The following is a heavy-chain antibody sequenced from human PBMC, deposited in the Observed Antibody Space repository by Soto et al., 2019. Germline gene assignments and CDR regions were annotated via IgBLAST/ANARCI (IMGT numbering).Heavy chain of an antibody. CDR2: IIPILGIA. Sequence: GASVKVSCKASGGTFSSYTISWVRQAPGQGLERMGRIIPILGIANYAQKFQGRVTITRDKSTSTAYMELSSLRSEETAVYYCARDKYDYIWGSYRYTPFDYWGQGTLVTVSS. CDR3: ARDKYDYIWGSYRYTPFDY. CDR1: GGTFSSYT. J-gene: IGHJ4*02. D-gene: IGHD3-16*02. V-gene: IGHV1-69*04.